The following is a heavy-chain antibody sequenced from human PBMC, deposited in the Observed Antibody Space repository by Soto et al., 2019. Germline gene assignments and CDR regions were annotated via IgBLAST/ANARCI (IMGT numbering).Heavy chain of an antibody. J-gene: IGHJ4*02. Sequence: PGGSLRLSCAASGFTFSNAWMSWVRKAPGKGLEWVGRIKSKTDGGTTDYAAPVKGRFTISRDDSKNTLYLQMNSLKTEDTAVYYCTTASANYYGSGSYYYWGKGTLVTVSS. CDR2: IKSKTDGGTT. CDR3: TTASANYYGSGSYYY. CDR1: GFTFSNAW. V-gene: IGHV3-15*01. D-gene: IGHD3-10*01.